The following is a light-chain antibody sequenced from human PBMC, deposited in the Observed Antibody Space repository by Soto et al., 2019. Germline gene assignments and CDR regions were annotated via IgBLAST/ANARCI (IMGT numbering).Light chain of an antibody. CDR3: CSYAGRGV. CDR2: EGS. V-gene: IGLV2-23*01. CDR1: SSDVGSYNL. Sequence: QSALTQPASVSGAPGQSITISCTGTSSDVGSYNLVSWYQQHPGKAPKLMIYEGSKRPSGGSHRFSGSKSGNTASLTISGLQAEDEADYYCCSYAGRGVFGGGTKLTVL. J-gene: IGLJ2*01.